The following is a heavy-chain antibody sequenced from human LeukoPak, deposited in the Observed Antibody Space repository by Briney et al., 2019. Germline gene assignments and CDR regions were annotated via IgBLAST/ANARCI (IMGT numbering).Heavy chain of an antibody. D-gene: IGHD3-10*01. Sequence: PSETLSLTCTVSGGSISNTNYYWGWIRQPPGKGLDWIGSIYYTGSTYYNPSLKSRVTISVDTSKNQFSLKLSSVTAADTAVYYCARIRAFGQLRLDYWGQGTLVTVSS. J-gene: IGHJ4*02. V-gene: IGHV4-39*01. CDR3: ARIRAFGQLRLDY. CDR2: IYYTGST. CDR1: GGSISNTNYY.